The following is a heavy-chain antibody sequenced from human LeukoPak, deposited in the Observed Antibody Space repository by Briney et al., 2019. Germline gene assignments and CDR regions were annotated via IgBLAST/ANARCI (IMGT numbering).Heavy chain of an antibody. D-gene: IGHD3-9*01. J-gene: IGHJ5*02. CDR2: IYYIGFT. V-gene: IGHV4-39*01. CDR1: AGTISISSSY. CDR3: ARHYYFDYLFQWFDL. Sequence: SETLSLTCTVSAGTISISSSYWGWIRQPPGMWLDFIVNIYYIGFTYYNPSLKSFISISVDKSKNQFSLKLSSVTAADTAVYYCARHYYFDYLFQWFDLWGQGTLVTVSS.